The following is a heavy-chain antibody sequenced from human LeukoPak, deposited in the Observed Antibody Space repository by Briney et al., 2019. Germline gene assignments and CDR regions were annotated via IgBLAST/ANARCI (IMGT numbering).Heavy chain of an antibody. J-gene: IGHJ4*02. D-gene: IGHD3-22*01. Sequence: PGGSLRLSCAASGFTFSSYSMNWVRQAPGKGLGWVSSISSSSSYIYYADSVKGRFTISRDNAKNSLYLQMNSLRAEDTAVYYCARVFDSSGYWFSRHWGQGTLVTVSS. CDR1: GFTFSSYS. CDR2: ISSSSSYI. V-gene: IGHV3-21*01. CDR3: ARVFDSSGYWFSRH.